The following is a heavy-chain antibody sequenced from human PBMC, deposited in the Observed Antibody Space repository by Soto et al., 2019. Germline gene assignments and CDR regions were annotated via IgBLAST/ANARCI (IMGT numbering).Heavy chain of an antibody. V-gene: IGHV3-21*01. J-gene: IGHJ4*02. CDR1: GFAFSNFA. CDR3: ARDLLSGANYYAY. Sequence: EVQLVESGGGLVKPGGSLRLSCEASGFAFSNFAMNWVRQAPGKGLEWVSSISGGSDFIYYTDSVKGRFTISRDKAKNTLYLQMTGPGGDDTAVYYCARDLLSGANYYAYWGQGTLVTVSS. D-gene: IGHD6-19*01. CDR2: ISGGSDFI.